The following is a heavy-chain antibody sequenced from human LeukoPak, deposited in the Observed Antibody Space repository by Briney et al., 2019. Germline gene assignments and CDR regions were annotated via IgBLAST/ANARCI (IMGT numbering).Heavy chain of an antibody. J-gene: IGHJ4*02. CDR2: IKSKTDGGTT. V-gene: IGHV3-15*01. D-gene: IGHD3-22*01. Sequence: GGSLRLSCAASGFTSSNAWMSWVRQAPGKGLQWVGHIKSKTDGGTTDYAAPAKGRFIISRDDSKHTLYLQMNSLKTDDTAVYFCAKYDTSVNFDYWGQGTLVTVSS. CDR1: GFTSSNAW. CDR3: AKYDTSVNFDY.